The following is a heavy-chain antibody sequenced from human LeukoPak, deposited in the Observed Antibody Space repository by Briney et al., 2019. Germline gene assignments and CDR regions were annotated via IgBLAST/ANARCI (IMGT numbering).Heavy chain of an antibody. CDR2: INRSGST. CDR1: GGSFSGYY. J-gene: IGHJ4*02. D-gene: IGHD2-8*02. Sequence: SETLSLTCAVYGGSFSGYYWSWIRQPPGKGLEWIGEINRSGSTNYNPSLKSRVTISVDTSKNQFSLKLSSVTAADTAVYYCARGRTGDFDYWGQGTLVTVSS. CDR3: ARGRTGDFDY. V-gene: IGHV4-34*01.